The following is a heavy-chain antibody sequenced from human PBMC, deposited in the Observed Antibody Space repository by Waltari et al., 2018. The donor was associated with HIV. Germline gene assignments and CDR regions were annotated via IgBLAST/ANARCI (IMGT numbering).Heavy chain of an antibody. J-gene: IGHJ4*02. V-gene: IGHV1-8*01. Sequence: QVQLVQSGAEVKKPGASVKVSCKASGYTFTGYDINWVRQATGQGLEWMGWMNPNSGNTGYAQKFQGRVTMTRNTSISTAFMEVSSLRSEDTAVYYCARVYYDSSGYYGAAGYWGQGTLVTVSS. CDR1: GYTFTGYD. CDR3: ARVYYDSSGYYGAAGY. CDR2: MNPNSGNT. D-gene: IGHD3-22*01.